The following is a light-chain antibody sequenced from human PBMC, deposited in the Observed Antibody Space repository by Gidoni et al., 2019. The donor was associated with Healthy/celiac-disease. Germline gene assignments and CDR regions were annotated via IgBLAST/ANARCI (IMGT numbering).Light chain of an antibody. Sequence: EIVLTQSPGTLSLSPGERATLSCRASPSVSSSYLAWYQQKPGQAPRLLIYGASSRATGIPDRFSGSGSGTDFTLTISRLEPEDFAVYYCQQYGSSPQYTFXQXTKVXIK. J-gene: IGKJ1*01. CDR3: QQYGSSPQYT. CDR2: GAS. V-gene: IGKV3-20*01. CDR1: PSVSSSY.